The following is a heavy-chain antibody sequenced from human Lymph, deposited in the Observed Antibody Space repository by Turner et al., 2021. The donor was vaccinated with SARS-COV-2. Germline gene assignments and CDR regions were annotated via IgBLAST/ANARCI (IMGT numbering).Heavy chain of an antibody. CDR3: PGNFDD. V-gene: IGHV4-59*08. J-gene: IGHJ3*01. CDR2: IEYSRCT. CDR1: GVSISSYY. D-gene: IGHD1-1*01. Sequence: QVQLQESGPGLVKTTVTLTLTCTDSGVSISSYYWSWIRQPPGSGLKWFVDIEYSRCTNYNHTLKSRVTISVDRSKNQFTLVLSCVTVPDTSMYNCPGNFDDWGQGAVVTVST.